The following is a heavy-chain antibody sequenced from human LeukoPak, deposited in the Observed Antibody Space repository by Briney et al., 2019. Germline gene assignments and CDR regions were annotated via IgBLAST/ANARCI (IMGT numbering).Heavy chain of an antibody. J-gene: IGHJ4*02. D-gene: IGHD5-18*01. CDR3: ARVQRLSSRPFDY. Sequence: SETLSLTCTVSGGSISSGGYYWSWIRQHPGKGLEWIGYIYYRGGSTYYNPSLKSRVTISVDTSKNQFSLKLSSVTAADTAVYYCARVQRLSSRPFDYWGQGTLVTVSS. CDR2: IYYRGGST. V-gene: IGHV4-31*03. CDR1: GGSISSGGYY.